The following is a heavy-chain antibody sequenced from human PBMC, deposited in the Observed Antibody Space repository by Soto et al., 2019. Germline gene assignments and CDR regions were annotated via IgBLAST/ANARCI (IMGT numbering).Heavy chain of an antibody. D-gene: IGHD1-7*01. Sequence: EVQLVESGGGLVQPGGSLKLSCAASGFTFSGSAMHWVRQASGKGLGWVGRIRSKANSYATAYAASVKGRFTISRDDSKYTAYLQMNSLKTEDTAVYYCTSSLELDAFDIWGQGTMVTVSS. J-gene: IGHJ3*02. CDR3: TSSLELDAFDI. CDR2: IRSKANSYAT. CDR1: GFTFSGSA. V-gene: IGHV3-73*02.